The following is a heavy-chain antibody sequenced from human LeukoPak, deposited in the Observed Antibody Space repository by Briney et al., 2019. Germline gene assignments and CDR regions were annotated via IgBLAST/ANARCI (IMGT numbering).Heavy chain of an antibody. V-gene: IGHV3-48*03. CDR2: ISSSGSII. CDR1: GFTFSSYE. J-gene: IGHJ5*02. Sequence: GGSLRLSCAASGFTFSSYEMNWVRQAPGKGLEWVSYISSSGSIIYYADSVKGRFTISRDNAKNSLYLQMNSLRAEDTAVYYCATDLIHYYASGAKTWGQGTLVTVSS. CDR3: ATDLIHYYASGAKT. D-gene: IGHD3-10*01.